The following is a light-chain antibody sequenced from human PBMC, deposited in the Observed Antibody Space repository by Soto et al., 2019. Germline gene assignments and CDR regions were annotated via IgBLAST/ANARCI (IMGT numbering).Light chain of an antibody. V-gene: IGKV1-39*01. CDR2: SAS. Sequence: DIQLTQSPSSLSASVGDRVIITCRASENIGNYLNWYQQIPGRAPKPLVLSASRLQSGVPSRFSRSGSGTDFNLTITSLQTADFATYYCQQSYSAPLTFGPGTTVDFK. J-gene: IGKJ3*01. CDR1: ENIGNY. CDR3: QQSYSAPLT.